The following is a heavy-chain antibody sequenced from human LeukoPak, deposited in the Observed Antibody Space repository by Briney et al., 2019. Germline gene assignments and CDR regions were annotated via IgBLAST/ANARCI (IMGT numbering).Heavy chain of an antibody. J-gene: IGHJ4*02. CDR3: AGQLLEIDY. D-gene: IGHD3-10*01. Sequence: SVKVSCKASGGTFSSYAISWVRQAPGQGLEWMGRIIPIFGTANYAQRLQGRVTITTDESTSTAYMELSSLRSEDTAVYYCAGQLLEIDYWGQGTLVTVSS. V-gene: IGHV1-69*05. CDR2: IIPIFGTA. CDR1: GGTFSSYA.